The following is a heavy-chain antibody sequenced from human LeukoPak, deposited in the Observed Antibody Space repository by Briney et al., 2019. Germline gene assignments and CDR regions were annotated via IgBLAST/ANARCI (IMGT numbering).Heavy chain of an antibody. D-gene: IGHD4-17*01. J-gene: IGHJ4*02. V-gene: IGHV3-48*03. CDR1: GFTVSNNY. Sequence: GGSLRLSCAASGFTVSNNYMTWVRQAPGKGLEWVSYISRTGITIYYADSVKGRFTISRDNAKNSLYLQMNSLRAEDTAVYYCARGNPKKDSGDYRYGVLMDYWGQGTLVIVSS. CDR2: ISRTGITI. CDR3: ARGNPKKDSGDYRYGVLMDY.